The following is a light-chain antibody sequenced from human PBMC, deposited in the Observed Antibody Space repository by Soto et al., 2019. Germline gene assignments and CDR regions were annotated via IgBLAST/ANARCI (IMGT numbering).Light chain of an antibody. CDR2: LSSDGSH. CDR3: QTWDTGARVV. V-gene: IGLV4-69*01. J-gene: IGLJ2*01. Sequence: QTVVTQSPSASASLGASVKLTCTLSSGHSSYDIAWHQQQPEKGPRYLMNLSSDGSHSKGDGIPDRFSGSSSGAERYLTISSLQSEDEADYYCQTWDTGARVVFGGGTQLTVL. CDR1: SGHSSYD.